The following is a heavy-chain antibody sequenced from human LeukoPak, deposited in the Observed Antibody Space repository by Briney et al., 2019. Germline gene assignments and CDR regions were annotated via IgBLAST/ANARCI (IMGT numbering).Heavy chain of an antibody. J-gene: IGHJ4*02. Sequence: SETLSLTCTVSGGSISSADYFWSWNRQPPGKGLEWIGYVYYSGNTYYNPSLNSRVTISVDTSKNQFSLRLSSVTAADTAVYYCARIRRYCSGITCPREFDCWGQGTLVTVSS. V-gene: IGHV4-30-4*01. CDR3: ARIRRYCSGITCPREFDC. D-gene: IGHD2-15*01. CDR1: GGSISSADYF. CDR2: VYYSGNT.